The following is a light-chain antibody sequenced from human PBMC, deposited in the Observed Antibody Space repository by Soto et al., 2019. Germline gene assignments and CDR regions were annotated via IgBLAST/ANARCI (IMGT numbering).Light chain of an antibody. CDR2: GVT. V-gene: IGLV2-14*03. Sequence: QSVLTQPTSVSGSPGQSITISCTGNHNDIGTYDYVSWYQQHPGRAPRLLIYGVTTRPSGISDRFSTSKSGLTASLTISGLQPEDEADYYCSSFTSDRIYVFGPGTKVTAL. CDR3: SSFTSDRIYV. CDR1: HNDIGTYDY. J-gene: IGLJ1*01.